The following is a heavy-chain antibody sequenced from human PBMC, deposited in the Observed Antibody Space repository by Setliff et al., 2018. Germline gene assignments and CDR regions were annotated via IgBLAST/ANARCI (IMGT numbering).Heavy chain of an antibody. J-gene: IGHJ5*02. CDR2: INPNSGGT. CDR3: AQTKGFVDGYLDP. D-gene: IGHD2-21*02. CDR1: GYTFTGYY. V-gene: IGHV1-2*02. Sequence: ASVKVSCKASGYTFTGYYIHWVRQAPGQGLEYMGWINPNSGGTNYAQKFQGRVTMTSDTSISIVYMDLTRLTSDDTAVYYCAQTKGFVDGYLDPWGQGTLVTVSS.